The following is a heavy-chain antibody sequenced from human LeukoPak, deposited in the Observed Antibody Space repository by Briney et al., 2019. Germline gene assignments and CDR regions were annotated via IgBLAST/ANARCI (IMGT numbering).Heavy chain of an antibody. J-gene: IGHJ5*02. V-gene: IGHV5-51*01. CDR2: IYPGDSDT. CDR1: GYSFTSYW. Sequence: GESLKISCKGSGYSFTSYWIGWVRQMPGKGLEWMGIIYPGDSDTRYSPSFQGQVTISADKSISTAYLQWSSLKASDTAMYYCARQGDILTGYPQEFDPWGQGTLVTVSS. CDR3: ARQGDILTGYPQEFDP. D-gene: IGHD3-9*01.